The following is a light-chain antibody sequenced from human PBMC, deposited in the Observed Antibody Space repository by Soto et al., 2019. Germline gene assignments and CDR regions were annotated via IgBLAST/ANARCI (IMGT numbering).Light chain of an antibody. CDR2: DVS. CDR3: CSYAGSYTFV. J-gene: IGLJ1*01. Sequence: QSALTQPRSVSGSPGQSVTISCTGTSSDVGGYNYVYWYQQHPGKAPKLMIYDVSKRPSGVPDLFSGSKSGNTASLTISGLQAEDEADYYFCSYAGSYTFVFGTGTKLTV. V-gene: IGLV2-11*01. CDR1: SSDVGGYNY.